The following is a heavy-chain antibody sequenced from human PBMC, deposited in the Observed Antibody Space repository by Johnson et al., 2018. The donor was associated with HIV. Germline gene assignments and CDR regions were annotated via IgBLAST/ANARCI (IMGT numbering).Heavy chain of an antibody. J-gene: IGHJ3*02. CDR1: GFTFSDHS. D-gene: IGHD5-18*01. CDR3: ARDQTIQLWSDAFDI. Sequence: QVQLVESGGGLVQPGGSLRLSCAASGFTFSDHSIHWMRQAPGKGLEWVSYISSSGSTTYYADSVNGRCTISRDNAKNSLYLQMNSLRAEDTAVYYCARDQTIQLWSDAFDIWGQGTMVTVSS. CDR2: ISSSGSTT. V-gene: IGHV3-11*04.